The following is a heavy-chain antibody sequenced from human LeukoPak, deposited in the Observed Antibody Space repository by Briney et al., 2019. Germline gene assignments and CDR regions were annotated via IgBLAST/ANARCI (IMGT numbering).Heavy chain of an antibody. J-gene: IGHJ6*02. CDR1: GGSISGYY. D-gene: IGHD5-18*01. CDR2: IYYSGST. CDR3: ARADTAMRDYYYYGMDV. Sequence: SETLSLTCTVSGGSISGYYWSWIRQHPGKGLEWIGYIYYSGSTYYNPSLKSRVTISVDTSKNQFSLKLSSVTAADTAVYYCARADTAMRDYYYYGMDVWGQGTTVTVSS. V-gene: IGHV4-31*03.